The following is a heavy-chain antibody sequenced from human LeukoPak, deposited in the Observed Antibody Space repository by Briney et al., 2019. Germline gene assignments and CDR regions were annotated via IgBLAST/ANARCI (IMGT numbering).Heavy chain of an antibody. Sequence: GSLKLPRAASGFTFSSYAMSWVRQAPGKGLEWVSGISGSGGSTYYADSVKGRFTISRDNSKNTLYLQMNSLRAEDTAVYYCAKRWGDDTYYFDFWGQGNLVTVSS. J-gene: IGHJ4*02. CDR3: AKRWGDDTYYFDF. CDR1: GFTFSSYA. D-gene: IGHD3-10*01. V-gene: IGHV3-23*01. CDR2: ISGSGGST.